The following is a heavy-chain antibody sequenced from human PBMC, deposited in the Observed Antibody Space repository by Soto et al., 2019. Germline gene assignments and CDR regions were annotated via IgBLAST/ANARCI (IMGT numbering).Heavy chain of an antibody. J-gene: IGHJ4*02. Sequence: SETLSLTCTVSGGSISSGGYYWSWIRQHPGKGLEWIGYIYYSGNTYYNPSLKSRVTISVDTSKNQFSLKLSSVTAADTAVYYCASLGLGYDILTGYYPRYFDYWGQGTLVTVSS. CDR3: ASLGLGYDILTGYYPRYFDY. D-gene: IGHD3-9*01. CDR2: IYYSGNT. V-gene: IGHV4-31*03. CDR1: GGSISSGGYY.